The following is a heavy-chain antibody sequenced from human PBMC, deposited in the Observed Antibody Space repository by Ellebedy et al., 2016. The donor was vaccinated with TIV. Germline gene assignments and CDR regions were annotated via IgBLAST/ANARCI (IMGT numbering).Heavy chain of an antibody. CDR3: ARKTPYGSGTYDF. J-gene: IGHJ4*02. Sequence: GESLKISXKGSGYTFTNYWIGWVRQMPGKGLEWMGIIYPGDSDTTYNPSFQGQVIISADKSISTAYLQWSSLKASDTAMYYCARKTPYGSGTYDFWGQGTQVTVSS. CDR1: GYTFTNYW. CDR2: IYPGDSDT. V-gene: IGHV5-51*01. D-gene: IGHD3-10*01.